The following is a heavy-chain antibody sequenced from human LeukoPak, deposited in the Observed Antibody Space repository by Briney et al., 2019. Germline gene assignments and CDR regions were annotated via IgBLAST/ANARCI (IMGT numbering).Heavy chain of an antibody. V-gene: IGHV4-4*07. CDR3: ARDRGYSYAFDY. D-gene: IGHD5-18*01. CDR1: GGSISSYY. Sequence: SETLSLTCTVSGGSISSYYWSWIRQPAGKGLEWIGRIYTSGSTNYNPSLKMRVTMSVDTSKNQFSLTLSSVPAADTAVYYCARDRGYSYAFDYWGQGTLVTVSS. CDR2: IYTSGST. J-gene: IGHJ4*02.